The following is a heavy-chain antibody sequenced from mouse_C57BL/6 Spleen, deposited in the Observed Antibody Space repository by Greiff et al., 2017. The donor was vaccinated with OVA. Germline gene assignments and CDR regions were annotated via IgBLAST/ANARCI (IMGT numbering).Heavy chain of an antibody. Sequence: EVKLMESGPGLVKPSQSLSLTCSVTGYSITSGYYWNWIRQFPGNKLEWMGYISYDGSNNYNPSLKNRISITRDTSKNQFFLKLNSVTTEDTATYYCARGGTYDPFDVWGTGTTVTVSS. CDR2: ISYDGSN. D-gene: IGHD2-3*01. J-gene: IGHJ1*03. V-gene: IGHV3-6*01. CDR3: ARGGTYDPFDV. CDR1: GYSITSGYY.